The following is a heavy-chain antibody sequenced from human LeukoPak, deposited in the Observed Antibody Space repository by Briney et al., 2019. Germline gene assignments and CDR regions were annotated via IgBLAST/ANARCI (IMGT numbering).Heavy chain of an antibody. CDR2: IYSGGTT. D-gene: IGHD6-19*01. J-gene: IGHJ4*02. V-gene: IGHV3-53*05. CDR1: GFTVSSNY. CDR3: VKSYSSGWYYFDY. Sequence: GGSLRLSCAASGFTVSSNYMSWVRQAPGMGLEWVSVIYSGGTTYYADSVKGRFTISRDNSKNTLYLQMSGLRAEDTTVYYCVKSYSSGWYYFDYWGQGTLVTVSS.